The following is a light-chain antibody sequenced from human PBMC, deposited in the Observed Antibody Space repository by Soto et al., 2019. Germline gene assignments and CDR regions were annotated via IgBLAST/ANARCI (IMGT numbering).Light chain of an antibody. Sequence: EIVLTQSPGSLSLSPGEGATLSCRASQSVSSTYLAWYQQKPGQAPRLLIYGASSRATGIPDSFSGSGSGTDFTLTISRLEPEDFAVYYCHQYCNSPLTFGQGTKVEIK. CDR1: QSVSSTY. V-gene: IGKV3-20*01. CDR2: GAS. CDR3: HQYCNSPLT. J-gene: IGKJ1*01.